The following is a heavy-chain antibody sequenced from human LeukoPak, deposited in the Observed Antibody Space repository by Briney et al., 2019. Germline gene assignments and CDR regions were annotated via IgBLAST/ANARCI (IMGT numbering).Heavy chain of an antibody. V-gene: IGHV3-30*18. J-gene: IGHJ4*02. CDR3: AKGQEPYTAMAPDLDY. CDR2: ISYDGSNK. Sequence: GGSLRLSCAASGFTFSSYGMHWVRQAPGKGLEWVAVISYDGSNKYYADSVKGRFTISRDNSKNTLYLQMNSLRAEDTAVYYCAKGQEPYTAMAPDLDYWGQGTLVTVSS. D-gene: IGHD5-18*01. CDR1: GFTFSSYG.